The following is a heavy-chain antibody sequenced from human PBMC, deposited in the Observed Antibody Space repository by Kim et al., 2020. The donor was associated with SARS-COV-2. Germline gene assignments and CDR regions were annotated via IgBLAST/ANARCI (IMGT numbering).Heavy chain of an antibody. J-gene: IGHJ4*02. V-gene: IGHV3-7*01. CDR3: ARDLGGGYNYGPNS. CDR2: IKYDGTEK. D-gene: IGHD5-18*01. Sequence: GGSLRLSCAASGFTFSDFWMSWVRQAPGKGLEWVASIKYDGTEKYYLDSVKGRFTISRDNAKNSLSVQMSSLRAEDTAVYYCARDLGGGYNYGPNSWGQGSLVTVSS. CDR1: GFTFSDFW.